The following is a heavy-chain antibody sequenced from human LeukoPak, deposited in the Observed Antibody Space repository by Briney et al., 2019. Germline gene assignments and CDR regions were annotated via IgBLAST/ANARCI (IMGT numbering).Heavy chain of an antibody. CDR3: AKEGGYSYGSWYFDL. J-gene: IGHJ2*01. CDR1: GFTFSSYA. Sequence: PGGSLRLSCAASGFTFSSYAMSWVRQAPGKGLERVSAISGSGGSTYYADSVKGRFTISRDNSKNTLYLQMNSLRAEDTAVYYCAKEGGYSYGSWYFDLWGRGTLVTVSS. CDR2: ISGSGGST. V-gene: IGHV3-23*01. D-gene: IGHD5-18*01.